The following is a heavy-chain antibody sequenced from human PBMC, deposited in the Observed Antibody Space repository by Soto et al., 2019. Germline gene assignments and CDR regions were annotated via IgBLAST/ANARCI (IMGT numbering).Heavy chain of an antibody. J-gene: IGHJ5*02. D-gene: IGHD6-13*01. CDR1: GGSICIYY. Sequence: SETMALTCTACGGSICIYYWSLILQTTGKGLEWIGYIYYSGSTNYNPSLKSRVTISVDTSKNQFSLKLSSVTAADTAVYYCARGYSRSWYSVNWFDPWGQGTLVTV. CDR2: IYYSGST. V-gene: IGHV4-59*01. CDR3: ARGYSRSWYSVNWFDP.